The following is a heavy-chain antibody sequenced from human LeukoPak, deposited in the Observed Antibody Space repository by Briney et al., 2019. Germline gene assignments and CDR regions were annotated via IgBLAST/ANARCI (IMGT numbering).Heavy chain of an antibody. V-gene: IGHV4-39*07. CDR1: GGSISSYY. J-gene: IGHJ4*02. CDR2: IYYSGST. Sequence: SETLSLTCTVSGGSISSYYWGWIRQPPGKGLEWIGSIYYSGSTYYNPSLKSRVTISVDTSKNQFSLKLSSVTAADTAVYYCARDASTTYYYDSSGYYPDYWGQGTLVTASS. D-gene: IGHD3-22*01. CDR3: ARDASTTYYYDSSGYYPDY.